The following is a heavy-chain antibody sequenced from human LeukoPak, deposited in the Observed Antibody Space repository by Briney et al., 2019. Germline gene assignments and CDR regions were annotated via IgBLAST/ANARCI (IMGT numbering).Heavy chain of an antibody. J-gene: IGHJ4*02. Sequence: PSETLSLTCTVSGGSISSSSYYWGWIRQPPGKGLEWIGSIYYSGSTYYNPSLKSRVTISVDTSKNQFSLKLSSVTAADTAVYYCARESSLYGDYFDYWGQGTLVTVSS. CDR1: GGSISSSSYY. V-gene: IGHV4-39*02. CDR3: ARESSLYGDYFDY. CDR2: IYYSGST. D-gene: IGHD4-17*01.